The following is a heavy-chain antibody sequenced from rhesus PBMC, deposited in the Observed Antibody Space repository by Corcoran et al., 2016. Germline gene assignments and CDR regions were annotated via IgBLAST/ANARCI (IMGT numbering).Heavy chain of an antibody. CDR2: IYGNSTST. CDR3: ARAGTTFQYYYGLDS. J-gene: IGHJ6*01. Sequence: QVQLQESGPAVVKPSETLSLTCAVSGGSISDSYRWSWIRQPPGKGLEWIGYIYGNSTSTNYNPSLKSRVTISNDPSKNQFSLKLSSVTAADTAVYYCARAGTTFQYYYGLDSWGQGVVVTVSS. D-gene: IGHD1-26*01. V-gene: IGHV4S10*01. CDR1: GGSISDSYR.